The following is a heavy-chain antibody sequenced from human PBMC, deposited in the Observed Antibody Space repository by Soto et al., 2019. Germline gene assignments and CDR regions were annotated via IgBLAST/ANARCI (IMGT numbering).Heavy chain of an antibody. D-gene: IGHD2-15*01. V-gene: IGHV5-10-1*01. CDR2: IDPSDSYT. Sequence: PGESLKISCKGSGYSFTSYWISWVRQMPGKGLEWMGRIDPSDSYTNYSPSFQGHVTISADKSISTAYLQWSSLKASDTAMYYCARYCSGGSCYPTRYYGMDVWGQGTKVTLSS. J-gene: IGHJ6*02. CDR1: GYSFTSYW. CDR3: ARYCSGGSCYPTRYYGMDV.